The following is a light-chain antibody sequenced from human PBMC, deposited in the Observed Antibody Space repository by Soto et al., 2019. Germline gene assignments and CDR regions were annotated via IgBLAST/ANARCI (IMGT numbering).Light chain of an antibody. CDR3: QEYNGNSGLT. CDR2: SAS. Sequence: DIQMTQSPSTLSASVGDRVTITCRASQSISSWLAWYQQKPGKAPNLLIFSASGLERGVPSRFSGSGSGTEFTLTISSLQPYDFATYYCQEYNGNSGLTFGGETKVEIK. CDR1: QSISSW. V-gene: IGKV1-5*03. J-gene: IGKJ4*01.